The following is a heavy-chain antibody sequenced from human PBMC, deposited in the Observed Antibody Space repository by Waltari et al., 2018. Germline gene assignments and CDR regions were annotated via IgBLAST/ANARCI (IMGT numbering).Heavy chain of an antibody. CDR3: ATGSRAPGSYYGYETFDI. CDR2: FDPEDGET. Sequence: QVQLVQSGAEVKKPGASVKVSCKVSGYTLTELSMHWVRQAPGKGLEWMGGFDPEDGETIYAQKCQGRVTMTEDTSTDTAYMELSSLRSEDTAVYYCATGSRAPGSYYGYETFDIWAKGQWSPSLQ. D-gene: IGHD1-26*01. CDR1: GYTLTELS. V-gene: IGHV1-24*01. J-gene: IGHJ3*02.